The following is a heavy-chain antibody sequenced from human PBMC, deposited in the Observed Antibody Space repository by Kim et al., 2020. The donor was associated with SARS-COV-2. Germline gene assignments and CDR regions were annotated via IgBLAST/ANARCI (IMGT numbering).Heavy chain of an antibody. Sequence: GESLKISCKGSGYSFTSYWIGWVRQMPGKGLEWMGIIYPGDSDTRYSPSFQGQVTISADKSISTAYLQWSSLKASDTAMYYCARVRYCSGGSCYSSGENWGQGTLVTVSS. CDR3: ARVRYCSGGSCYSSGEN. CDR1: GYSFTSYW. D-gene: IGHD2-15*01. CDR2: IYPGDSDT. J-gene: IGHJ4*02. V-gene: IGHV5-51*01.